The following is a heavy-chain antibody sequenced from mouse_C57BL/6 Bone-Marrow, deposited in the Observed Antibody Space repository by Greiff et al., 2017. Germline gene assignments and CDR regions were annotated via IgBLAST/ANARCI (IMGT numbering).Heavy chain of an antibody. CDR3: TRPLSTIVTFDY. Sequence: QVQLQQSGAELVRPGASVTLSCKASGYTFTDYEMHWVKQTPVHGLEWIGAIDPETGGTAYNQKFKGKAILTADKSSSTAYMELRSLTSEDSAVYYCTRPLSTIVTFDYWGQGTTLTVSS. J-gene: IGHJ2*01. CDR1: GYTFTDYE. D-gene: IGHD2-5*01. CDR2: IDPETGGT. V-gene: IGHV1-15*01.